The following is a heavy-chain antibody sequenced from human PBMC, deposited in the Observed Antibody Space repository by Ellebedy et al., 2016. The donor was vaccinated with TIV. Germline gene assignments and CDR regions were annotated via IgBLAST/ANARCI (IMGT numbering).Heavy chain of an antibody. Sequence: YYVDSVKGRFTISRDNAKNSLYLQMNSLRAEDTAVYYCAREMTTVTTVAFRYWGQGTLVTVSS. CDR3: AREMTTVTTVAFRY. V-gene: IGHV3-7*03. J-gene: IGHJ4*02. D-gene: IGHD4-17*01.